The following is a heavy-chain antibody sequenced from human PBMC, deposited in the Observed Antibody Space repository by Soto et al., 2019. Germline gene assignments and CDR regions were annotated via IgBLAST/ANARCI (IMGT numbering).Heavy chain of an antibody. V-gene: IGHV4-30-4*01. Sequence: SETLSLTCTVSGGSISSGDYYWSWIRQPPGKGLEWIGYIYYSGSTYYNPSLKSRVTISVDTSKNQFSLKLSSVTAADTAVYYCARTVPYYYDSSGYYFDYWGQGTLVTVSS. CDR3: ARTVPYYYDSSGYYFDY. D-gene: IGHD3-22*01. J-gene: IGHJ4*02. CDR1: GGSISSGDYY. CDR2: IYYSGST.